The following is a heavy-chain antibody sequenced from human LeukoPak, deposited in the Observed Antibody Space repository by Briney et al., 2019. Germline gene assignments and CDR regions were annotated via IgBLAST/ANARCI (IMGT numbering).Heavy chain of an antibody. CDR1: GYTFTGYY. CDR3: ARSHKICSSTSCYVGLGY. CDR2: INPNSGGT. V-gene: IGHV1-2*02. J-gene: IGHJ4*02. Sequence: GASVKVSCKASGYTFTGYYMHWVRQAPGQGLEWMGWINPNSGGTNYAQKFQGRVTMTRDTSISTAYMELSSLRSEDTAVYYCARSHKICSSTSCYVGLGYWGQGTLVTVSS. D-gene: IGHD2-2*01.